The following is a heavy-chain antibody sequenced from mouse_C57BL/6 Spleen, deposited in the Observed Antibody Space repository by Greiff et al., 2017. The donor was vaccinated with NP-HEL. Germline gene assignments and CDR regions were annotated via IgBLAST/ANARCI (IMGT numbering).Heavy chain of an antibody. CDR3: ARDYGAWFAY. Sequence: QVQLQQPGTELVKPGASGYTFTSYWMHWVKQRPGQGLEWIGNINPSNGGTNYNEKFKSKATLTVDKSSSTAYMQLSSLTSEDSAVYYCARDYGAWFAYWGQGTLVTVSA. CDR1: GYTFTSYW. V-gene: IGHV1-53*01. J-gene: IGHJ3*01. CDR2: INPSNGGT. D-gene: IGHD1-2*01.